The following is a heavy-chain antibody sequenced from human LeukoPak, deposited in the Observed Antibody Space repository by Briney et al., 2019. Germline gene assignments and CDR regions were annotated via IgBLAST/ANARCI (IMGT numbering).Heavy chain of an antibody. CDR1: GGSISSYY. Sequence: KPSETLSLTCTVSGGSISSYYWSWIRQPPEKGLEWIGYIYYSGSTNYNPSLKSRVTISVDTSKNQFSLKLSSVTAADTAVYYCARAAHPVIAAAGTPNDYWGQGTLVTVSS. CDR3: ARAAHPVIAAAGTPNDY. J-gene: IGHJ4*02. CDR2: IYYSGST. D-gene: IGHD6-13*01. V-gene: IGHV4-59*12.